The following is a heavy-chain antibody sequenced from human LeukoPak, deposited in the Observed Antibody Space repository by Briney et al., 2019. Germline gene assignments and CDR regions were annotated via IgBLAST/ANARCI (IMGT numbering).Heavy chain of an antibody. CDR1: GYSISSGYY. CDR3: ARGGQDYYDSSGYSD. J-gene: IGHJ4*02. Sequence: PSETLSLTCTVSGYSISSGYYWGWIRQPPGKGLEWIGRIYTSGSTNYNPSLKSRVTISVDTSKNQFSLELSSVTAADTAVYYCARGGQDYYDSSGYSDWGQGTLVTVSS. D-gene: IGHD3-22*01. V-gene: IGHV4-38-2*02. CDR2: IYTSGST.